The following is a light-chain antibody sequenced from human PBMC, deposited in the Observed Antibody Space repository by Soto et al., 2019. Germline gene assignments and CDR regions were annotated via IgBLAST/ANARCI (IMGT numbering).Light chain of an antibody. CDR2: AAS. CDR1: QSISSY. V-gene: IGKV1-39*01. J-gene: IGKJ1*01. Sequence: DTQMTQSPSSLSASVGDRVTITCRASQSISSYLNWYQQKPGKAPKLLIYAASSLQSGVPSRFSGSGPGTEFTLTISSLQSEDFAVYYCQQYKNWPHTFGQGTKVDIK. CDR3: QQYKNWPHT.